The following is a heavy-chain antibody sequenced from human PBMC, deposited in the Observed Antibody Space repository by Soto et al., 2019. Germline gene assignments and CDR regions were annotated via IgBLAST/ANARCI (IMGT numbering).Heavy chain of an antibody. CDR2: ISSSSSYI. V-gene: IGHV3-21*01. D-gene: IGHD3-22*01. CDR3: ASVDYYDSSGYYDAFDI. Sequence: EVQLVESGGGLVKPGGSLRLSYAASGFTFSSYSMNWVRQAPGKGLEWVSSISSSSSYIYYADSVKGRFTISRDNAKNSLYLQMNSLRAEDTAVYYCASVDYYDSSGYYDAFDIWGQGTMVTVSS. CDR1: GFTFSSYS. J-gene: IGHJ3*02.